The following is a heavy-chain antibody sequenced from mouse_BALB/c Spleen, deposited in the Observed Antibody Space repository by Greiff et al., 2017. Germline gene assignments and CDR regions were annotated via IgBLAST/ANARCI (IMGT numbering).Heavy chain of an antibody. CDR2: ISSGSSTI. CDR1: GFTFSSFG. D-gene: IGHD2-4*01. J-gene: IGHJ4*01. V-gene: IGHV5-17*02. Sequence: EVKLMASGGGLVQPGGSRKLSCAASGFTFSSFGMHWVRQAPEKGLEWVAYISSGSSTIYYADTVKGRFTISRDNPKNTLFLQMTSLRSEDTAMYYCARSEGMITYAMDYWGQGTSVTVSS. CDR3: ARSEGMITYAMDY.